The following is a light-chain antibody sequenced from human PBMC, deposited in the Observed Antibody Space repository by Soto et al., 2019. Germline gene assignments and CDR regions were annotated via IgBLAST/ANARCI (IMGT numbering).Light chain of an antibody. CDR3: QQYDSSPQIT. Sequence: EIVLTQSPGTLSLSPGERATLSCRASQSVSSSYLAWYQQKPGQPPRLLIYGASTRATGIPARFSGGGSGTDFTLTINSLEPEDFALYYCQQYDSSPQITFGQGTRLEIK. V-gene: IGKV3-20*01. J-gene: IGKJ5*01. CDR2: GAS. CDR1: QSVSSSY.